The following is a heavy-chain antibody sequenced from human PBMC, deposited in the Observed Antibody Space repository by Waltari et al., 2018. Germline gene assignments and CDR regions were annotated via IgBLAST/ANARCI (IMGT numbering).Heavy chain of an antibody. J-gene: IGHJ4*02. CDR2: ISGSGGSR. CDR1: GFTFSSYA. Sequence: EVQLVESGGGLVQPGGSLRLSCAASGFTFSSYAMSWVRQAPGQGLVWVSAISGSGGSRYYADSVKGRFTISRDNSKNTLYLQMNSLRAEDTAVYYCAKGAYYYDSSGYDLDYWGQGTLVTVSS. V-gene: IGHV3-23*04. D-gene: IGHD3-22*01. CDR3: AKGAYYYDSSGYDLDY.